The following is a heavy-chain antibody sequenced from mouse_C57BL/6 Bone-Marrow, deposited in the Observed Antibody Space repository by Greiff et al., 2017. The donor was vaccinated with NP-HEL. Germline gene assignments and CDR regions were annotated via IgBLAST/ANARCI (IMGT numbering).Heavy chain of an antibody. Sequence: EVKLMESGGGLVKPGGSLKLSCAASGFTFSSYAMSWVRQTPEKRLEWVATISDGGSYTYYPDNVKGRFTISRDNAKNNLYLQMSHLKSEDTAMYYCARDDYGLGGGQGTLVTVSA. CDR1: GFTFSSYA. V-gene: IGHV5-4*01. D-gene: IGHD2-4*01. CDR3: ARDDYGLG. CDR2: ISDGGSYT. J-gene: IGHJ3*01.